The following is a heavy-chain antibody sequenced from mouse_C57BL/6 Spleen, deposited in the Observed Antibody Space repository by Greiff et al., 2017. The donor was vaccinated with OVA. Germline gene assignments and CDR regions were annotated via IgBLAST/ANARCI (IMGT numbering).Heavy chain of an antibody. J-gene: IGHJ3*01. D-gene: IGHD1-1*01. CDR2: INPSSGYT. V-gene: IGHV1-4*01. CDR1: GYTFTSYT. CDR3: ARRDYYGSEGLAY. Sequence: VQLVESGAELARPGASVKMSCKASGYTFTSYTMHWVKQRPGQGLEWIGYINPSSGYTKYNQKFKDKATLTADKSSSTAYMQLSSLTSEDSAVYYGARRDYYGSEGLAYWGQGTLVTVSA.